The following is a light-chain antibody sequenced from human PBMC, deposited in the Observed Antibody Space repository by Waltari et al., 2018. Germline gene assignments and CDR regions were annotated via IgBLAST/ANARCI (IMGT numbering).Light chain of an antibody. J-gene: IGKJ5*01. CDR3: QQYGGSPPIT. V-gene: IGKV3-20*01. CDR2: GTS. CDR1: QSVISSY. Sequence: EIALTPLPGTLSLSPGEIATLSCRASQSVISSYLVWYQQKPGHALRLLISGTSSRATDIPDRFSGSWSGTDFTLTISRLEPEDFAVYYCQQYGGSPPITFGQVTRLEIK.